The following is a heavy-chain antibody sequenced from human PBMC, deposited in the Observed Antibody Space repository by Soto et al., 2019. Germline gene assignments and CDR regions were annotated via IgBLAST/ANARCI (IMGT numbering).Heavy chain of an antibody. CDR1: GFTFSSYA. CDR2: ITGSGSTT. Sequence: EVQRMESGGGLVQPGGSLGLSCAASGFTFSSYAMSWIRQAPGKGLEWVSVITGSGSTTYYADSVKGRFTISRDNSKNTLYLQMNSLRAEDTAVYYCARRGGALGYWGQGTLVTVSS. D-gene: IGHD3-16*01. CDR3: ARRGGALGY. V-gene: IGHV3-23*01. J-gene: IGHJ4*02.